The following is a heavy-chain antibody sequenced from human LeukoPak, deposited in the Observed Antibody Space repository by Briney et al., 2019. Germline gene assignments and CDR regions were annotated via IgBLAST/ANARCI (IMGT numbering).Heavy chain of an antibody. CDR3: ARIGTTEHN. V-gene: IGHV3-66*01. CDR2: IYSGGII. D-gene: IGHD1/OR15-1a*01. Sequence: GGSLRLSCAASGFTVTTNYMIWVRQVPGKGLEWVSIIYSGGIIDYADSVKGRFTISRDSSKNMLSLQMNSLRAEDTAVYYCARIGTTEHNWGQGTLVTVSS. J-gene: IGHJ4*02. CDR1: GFTVTTNY.